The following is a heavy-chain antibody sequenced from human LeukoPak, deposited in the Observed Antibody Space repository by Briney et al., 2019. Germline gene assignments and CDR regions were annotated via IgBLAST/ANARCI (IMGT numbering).Heavy chain of an antibody. CDR2: ISSSGSTI. CDR3: ATLGDTVVTPVADY. J-gene: IGHJ4*02. Sequence: YISSSGSTIYYADSVKGRFTISRDNAKNSLYLQMNSLRAEDTAVYYCATLGDTVVTPVADYWGQGTLVTVSS. D-gene: IGHD4-23*01. V-gene: IGHV3-11*04.